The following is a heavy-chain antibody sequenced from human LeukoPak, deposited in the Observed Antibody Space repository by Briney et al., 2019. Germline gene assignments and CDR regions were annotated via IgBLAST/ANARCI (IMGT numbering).Heavy chain of an antibody. CDR1: GYTFTGYY. CDR2: INPNSGGT. D-gene: IGHD6-13*01. CDR3: ARDLIAAAGKVTYGMDV. J-gene: IGHJ6*02. V-gene: IGHV1-2*02. Sequence: ASVKVSCKASGYTFTGYYMHWVRQAPGQGLEWMGWINPNSGGTNYAQKFQGRVTMTRDTSISTAYMELSSLRSEDTAVYYCARDLIAAAGKVTYGMDVWGQGTTVIVSS.